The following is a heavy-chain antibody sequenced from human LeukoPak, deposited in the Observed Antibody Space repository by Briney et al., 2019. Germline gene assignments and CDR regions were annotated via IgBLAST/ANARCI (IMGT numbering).Heavy chain of an antibody. CDR3: ARGSYNGGSRYEGTDY. CDR2: IYNGWRT. V-gene: IGHV4-59*06. CDR1: GGSIRSYY. J-gene: IGHJ4*01. Sequence: PSETLSLTCSVSGGSIRSYYWSWIRQPPGKGLEWLGYIYNGWRTYHSPSLTGRLAISADTFKNQFSLSLTSVTAADTAVYYCARGSYNGGSRYEGTDYWGQGILVTVSS. D-gene: IGHD3-3*01.